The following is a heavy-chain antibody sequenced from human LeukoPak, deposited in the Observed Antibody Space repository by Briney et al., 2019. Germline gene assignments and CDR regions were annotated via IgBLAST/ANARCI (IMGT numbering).Heavy chain of an antibody. D-gene: IGHD2-21*02. Sequence: GGSLRLSCAASGFTFSSYWMSWVRQAPGKGLEWVANIKQDGSEKYYVDSVKGRFTISRDNAKNSLYLQMNSLRAEDTAVYYCARLIRWVVTRPFDPWGQGTLVTVSS. V-gene: IGHV3-7*01. CDR1: GFTFSSYW. CDR2: IKQDGSEK. J-gene: IGHJ5*02. CDR3: ARLIRWVVTRPFDP.